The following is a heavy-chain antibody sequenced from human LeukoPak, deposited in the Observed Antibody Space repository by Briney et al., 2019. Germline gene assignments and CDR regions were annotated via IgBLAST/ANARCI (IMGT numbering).Heavy chain of an antibody. J-gene: IGHJ3*02. CDR3: ARGSSYDSSGYYTDAFDI. CDR1: GYTFTGYY. Sequence: ASVKVSSKASGYTFTGYYMHWVRQAPGQGLEWMGWINPNSGGTNYAQKFQGRVTMTRDTSISTAYMELSRLRSDDTAVYYCARGSSYDSSGYYTDAFDIWGQGTMVTVSS. V-gene: IGHV1-2*02. CDR2: INPNSGGT. D-gene: IGHD3-22*01.